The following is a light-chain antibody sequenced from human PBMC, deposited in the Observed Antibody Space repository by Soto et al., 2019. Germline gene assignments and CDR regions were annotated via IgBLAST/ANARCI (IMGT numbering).Light chain of an antibody. J-gene: IGLJ2*01. V-gene: IGLV1-44*01. CDR3: QTWGTGFQV. CDR2: TDY. CDR1: SSNIGTYT. Sequence: QSVLTQPPSASGTPGQRVTISCSGTSSNIGTYTVNWYQQLPGTAPKLLIYTDYQRPSGVPDRFSGSKSGTSASLAINGLHSEDEADYYCQTWGTGFQVFGGGTKLTVL.